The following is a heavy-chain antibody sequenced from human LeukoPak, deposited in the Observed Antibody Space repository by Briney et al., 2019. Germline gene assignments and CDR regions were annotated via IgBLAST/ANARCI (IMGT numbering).Heavy chain of an antibody. D-gene: IGHD3-22*01. Sequence: ASVKVSCKASGYTFTSYGISWVRQAPGQGLEWMGWISAYNGNTNYAQKLQGRVTMTTDTSTSTAYMELRSLRSDDTAVYYCARVCPPSHPYYDSSGYYSPDVDYWGQGTLVTVSS. V-gene: IGHV1-18*01. CDR3: ARVCPPSHPYYDSSGYYSPDVDY. CDR1: GYTFTSYG. CDR2: ISAYNGNT. J-gene: IGHJ4*02.